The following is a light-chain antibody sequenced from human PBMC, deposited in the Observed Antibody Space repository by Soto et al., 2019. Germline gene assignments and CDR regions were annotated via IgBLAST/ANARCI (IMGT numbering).Light chain of an antibody. Sequence: QSVLTQPASVSGSPGQSITISCTGTSSDVGSYNLVSWYQQHPGKAPKFMIFEVTQRPSGVSNGFSGSKSGNTASLTISGLQAEDEADYYCCSYAGSSTYVFGTGTKLTVL. CDR2: EVT. CDR1: SSDVGSYNL. J-gene: IGLJ1*01. CDR3: CSYAGSSTYV. V-gene: IGLV2-23*02.